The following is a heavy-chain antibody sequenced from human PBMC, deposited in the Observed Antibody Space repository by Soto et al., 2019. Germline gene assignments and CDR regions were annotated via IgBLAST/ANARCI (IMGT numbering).Heavy chain of an antibody. CDR2: IWYDGSKK. CDR3: GGWGVGSGWCEQLVDY. V-gene: IGHV3-33*01. D-gene: IGHD6-6*01. Sequence: QVQLVESGGGVVQPGRSLRLSCAASGFTFSIYGMHWVRQAPGKGLEWVAVIWYDGSKKYYADCVKGRFTVSRDNSKNTLYLKVDSLRAETTAVYYCGGWGVGSGWCEQLVDYWGQGTLVTVSS. CDR1: GFTFSIYG. J-gene: IGHJ4*02.